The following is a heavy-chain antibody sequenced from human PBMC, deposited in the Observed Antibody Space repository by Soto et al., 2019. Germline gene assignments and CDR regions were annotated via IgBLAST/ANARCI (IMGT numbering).Heavy chain of an antibody. CDR3: TRANWYSEY. V-gene: IGHV4-59*11. CDR1: GGSISNHY. CDR2: IYYNGNT. J-gene: IGHJ4*02. Sequence: SETLSLTCTVSGGSISNHYWSWIRQPPGKGLEWIGYIYYNGNTNYNPSLKSRVTMSVDTSKNQISLKFGSVTAADTAVYYCTRANWYSEYWGQGTLVTVSS. D-gene: IGHD7-27*01.